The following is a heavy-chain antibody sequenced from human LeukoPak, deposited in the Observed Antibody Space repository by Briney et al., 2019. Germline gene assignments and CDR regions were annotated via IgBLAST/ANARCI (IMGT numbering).Heavy chain of an antibody. Sequence: GGSLRLSCAASGFTFSNYWMGWVRQAPGKGLEWVVNINEDGSEKYYVDSVKGRFTISRDNAKKSLYLQMNSLRAEDTAVYYCGRVDLRTFHRNYYMDVWGKGTTVTVSS. V-gene: IGHV3-7*01. CDR3: GRVDLRTFHRNYYMDV. J-gene: IGHJ6*03. CDR1: GFTFSNYW. CDR2: INEDGSEK. D-gene: IGHD1-14*01.